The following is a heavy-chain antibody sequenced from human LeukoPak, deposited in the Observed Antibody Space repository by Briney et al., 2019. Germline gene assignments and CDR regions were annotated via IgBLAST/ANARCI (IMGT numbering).Heavy chain of an antibody. D-gene: IGHD3-3*01. CDR2: MNPNSGNT. V-gene: IGHV1-8*03. J-gene: IGHJ5*02. CDR1: GYTFTSYD. Sequence: GASVKVSCKASGYTFTSYDINWVRQATGQGLEWMGWMNPNSGNTGYAQKFQGRVTITRNTSISTAYMELSSLRSEDTAVYYCARGYKITIFGVVIIRDHNWFDPWGQGTLVTVSS. CDR3: ARGYKITIFGVVIIRDHNWFDP.